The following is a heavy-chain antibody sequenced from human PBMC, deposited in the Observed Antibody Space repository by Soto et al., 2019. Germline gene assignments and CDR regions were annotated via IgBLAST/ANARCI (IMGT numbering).Heavy chain of an antibody. D-gene: IGHD2-21*02. Sequence: QVQLMQSGAEVKKPGASVKVSCKASGNTFTNYYIHWVRQAPGQGLEWMGTINPSGGHTTYAQKLLGRVTMTRDTSTSTLYMELTSLISEDTAVYYCARGGHVVVVTAAFDYWGQGTLVTVSS. V-gene: IGHV1-46*01. CDR1: GNTFTNYY. CDR3: ARGGHVVVVTAAFDY. CDR2: INPSGGHT. J-gene: IGHJ4*02.